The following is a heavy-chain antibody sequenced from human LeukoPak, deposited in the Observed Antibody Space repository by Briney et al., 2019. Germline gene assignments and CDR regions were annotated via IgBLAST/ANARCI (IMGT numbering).Heavy chain of an antibody. J-gene: IGHJ4*02. Sequence: GGSLRLSCAASGFTFSNARMNWVRQAPGKGLEWVGRIISKTEGGTTDYAAPVKGRFTISRDDSKNTLYLQMNSLRAEDTALYYCARTSGTYWAFDYWGQGTLVTVSS. V-gene: IGHV3-15*01. CDR3: ARTSGTYWAFDY. CDR2: IISKTEGGTT. D-gene: IGHD1-26*01. CDR1: GFTFSNAR.